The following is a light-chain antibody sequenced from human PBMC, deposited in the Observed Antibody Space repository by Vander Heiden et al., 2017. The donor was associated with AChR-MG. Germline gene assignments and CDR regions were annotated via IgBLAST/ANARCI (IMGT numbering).Light chain of an antibody. CDR1: QNISRH. V-gene: IGKV1-39*01. CDR3: QQTDSVPWT. CDR2: AAS. Sequence: DIQMTQSRSSLSASVGDRVTITCRTSQNISRHLNWYQHKAGKAPNLLIYAASTLQRGVPSGFSGSGSGTDFTLTIRSLRTEDFATYFCQQTDSVPWTFGQGTKVDI. J-gene: IGKJ1*01.